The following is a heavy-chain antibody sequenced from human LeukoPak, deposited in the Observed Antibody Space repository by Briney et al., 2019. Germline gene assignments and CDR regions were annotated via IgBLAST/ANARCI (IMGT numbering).Heavy chain of an antibody. CDR2: INPNSGGT. Sequence: SVKVSCKASGGTFSSYAISWVRQAPGQGLEWMGRINPNSGGTNYAQKFQGRVTMTRDTSISTAYMELSRLTSDDTAVYYCARHSGYDEAHWGQGTLVTVSS. CDR1: GGTFSSYA. D-gene: IGHD5-12*01. CDR3: ARHSGYDEAH. J-gene: IGHJ4*02. V-gene: IGHV1-2*06.